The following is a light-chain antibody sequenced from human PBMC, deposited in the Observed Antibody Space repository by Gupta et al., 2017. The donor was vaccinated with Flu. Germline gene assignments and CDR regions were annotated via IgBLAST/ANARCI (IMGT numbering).Light chain of an antibody. CDR1: SSDVGGYNY. V-gene: IGLV2-11*01. J-gene: IGLJ3*02. CDR3: CSYAGSYTGV. Sequence: QSALTQPRSVSGSPGQSVTISCTGTSSDVGGYNYVSWYQQHPGKAPKLMMYDVSKRPSGVPDRVSGSKSGNTASLTISVLQAEYEADEYCCSYAGSYTGVFGGGTKLTVL. CDR2: DVS.